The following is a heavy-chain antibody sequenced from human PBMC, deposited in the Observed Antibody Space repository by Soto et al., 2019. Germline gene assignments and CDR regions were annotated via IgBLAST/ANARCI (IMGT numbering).Heavy chain of an antibody. V-gene: IGHV3-48*02. Sequence: EVQLVESGGGLVQPGGSLRLSCAASGFTFSSYSMNWVRQAPGKGLEWVSYISSSSSTIYYADSVKGRFTISRDNAKNSLYLQMNSLRDEDTAVYYCATDVLQFLESSYFYYGMDVWGQGTTVTVSS. CDR1: GFTFSSYS. J-gene: IGHJ6*02. CDR3: ATDVLQFLESSYFYYGMDV. D-gene: IGHD3-3*01. CDR2: ISSSSSTI.